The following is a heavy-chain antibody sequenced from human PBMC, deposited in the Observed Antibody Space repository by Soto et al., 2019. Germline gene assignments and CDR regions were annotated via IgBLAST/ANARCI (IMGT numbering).Heavy chain of an antibody. Sequence: PGGSLRLSCEASGFTFSSYWMSWVRQAPGKGLEWVANIKQDGSEKYYVDSVKGRFTISRDNAKNSLYLQMNSLRAEDTAVYYCARDLDLRDFWSGHFGGVWFDPWGQGTLVTVS. CDR1: GFTFSSYW. CDR2: IKQDGSEK. D-gene: IGHD3-3*01. V-gene: IGHV3-7*01. CDR3: ARDLDLRDFWSGHFGGVWFDP. J-gene: IGHJ5*02.